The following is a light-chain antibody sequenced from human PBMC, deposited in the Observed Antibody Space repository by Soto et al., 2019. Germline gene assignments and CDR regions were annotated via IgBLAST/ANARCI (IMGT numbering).Light chain of an antibody. CDR3: QQYNDWPFT. Sequence: EIVMTQSPATLSVSPGERVTLSCRASQGVSSNLAWYQQKPGQAPRLLIYGASTRAAGLPARFSGSGSGTEVTLSIDSLQSEDFAIYYCQQYNDWPFTFGPGTKRDI. J-gene: IGKJ3*01. CDR2: GAS. CDR1: QGVSSN. V-gene: IGKV3-15*01.